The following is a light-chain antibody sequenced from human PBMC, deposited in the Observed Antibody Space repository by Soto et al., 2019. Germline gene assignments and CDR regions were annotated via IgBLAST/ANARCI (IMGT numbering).Light chain of an antibody. CDR3: QQFGTSPLYT. J-gene: IGKJ2*01. V-gene: IGKV3-20*01. Sequence: ESVLTQSQGTLSVSPGERVTLSCRASQTFGRTYLAWYQQKPGQSPRLLIYDASSRATGIPDRFSGSWSGTEFTLTISRLEPEDYAVYHCQQFGTSPLYTFGQGTKVEIK. CDR2: DAS. CDR1: QTFGRTY.